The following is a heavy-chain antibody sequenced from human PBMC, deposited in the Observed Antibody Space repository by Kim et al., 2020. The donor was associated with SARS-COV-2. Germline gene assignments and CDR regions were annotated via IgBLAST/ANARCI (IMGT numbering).Heavy chain of an antibody. V-gene: IGHV3-30-3*01. Sequence: GGSLRLSCAASGFTFSSYAMHWVRQAPGKGLEWVAVISYDGSNKYYADSVKGRFTISRDNSKNTLYLQMNSLRAEDTAVYYCASFPFVVESYSSSWYHVDYWGQGTLVTVSS. CDR3: ASFPFVVESYSSSWYHVDY. CDR1: GFTFSSYA. CDR2: ISYDGSNK. J-gene: IGHJ4*02. D-gene: IGHD6-13*01.